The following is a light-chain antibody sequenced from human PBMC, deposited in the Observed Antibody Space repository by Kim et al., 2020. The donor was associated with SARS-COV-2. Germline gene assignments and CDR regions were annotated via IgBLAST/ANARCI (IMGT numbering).Light chain of an antibody. Sequence: NFMLTQPPSVSESPGKTVTISCTRSSGSIARNFVHWYQQRPGKSPTVVIYEDKQIPSGVPGRFSGSIDSSSNSASLTISGLKTEDEADYYCQSYDSTFYVVFGGGTQLTVL. CDR1: SGSIARNF. CDR2: EDK. J-gene: IGLJ2*01. CDR3: QSYDSTFYVV. V-gene: IGLV6-57*01.